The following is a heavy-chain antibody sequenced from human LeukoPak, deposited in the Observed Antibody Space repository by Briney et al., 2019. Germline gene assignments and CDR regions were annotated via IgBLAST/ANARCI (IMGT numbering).Heavy chain of an antibody. Sequence: SETLSLTCTVSGGSLSSSGYYWGWIRQPPGKGLEWIGSIYYSGSTYYNPSLKSRVTISVDTSKNQFSLKLSSVTAADTAVYYCAREWAGYYGSGRPNWFDPWGQGTLVTVSS. D-gene: IGHD3-10*01. CDR1: GGSLSSSGYY. CDR3: AREWAGYYGSGRPNWFDP. V-gene: IGHV4-39*07. J-gene: IGHJ5*02. CDR2: IYYSGST.